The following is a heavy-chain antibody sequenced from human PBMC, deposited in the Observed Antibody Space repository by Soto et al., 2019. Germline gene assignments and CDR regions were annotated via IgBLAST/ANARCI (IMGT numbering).Heavy chain of an antibody. D-gene: IGHD2-15*01. CDR3: ANCASGRYSNYYAMDV. J-gene: IGHJ6*02. V-gene: IGHV3-48*02. Sequence: EVQLVESGGGLVQPGGSLRLSCAASGFTFSTYSLTWVRQAPGKGLEWVSYISGRSSAIYYADSVKGRFTISRDNAKNSLYLQLNRLRDEDTAVYYCANCASGRYSNYYAMDVWGQGTTVNVSS. CDR1: GFTFSTYS. CDR2: ISGRSSAI.